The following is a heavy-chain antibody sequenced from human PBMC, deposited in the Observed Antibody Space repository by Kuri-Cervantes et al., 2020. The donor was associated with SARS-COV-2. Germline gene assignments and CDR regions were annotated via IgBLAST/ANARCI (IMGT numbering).Heavy chain of an antibody. CDR3: VKSSYGGSSSWPDY. V-gene: IGHV3-64D*06. CDR1: GFTFSSYA. Sequence: GGSLRLSCSASGFTFSSYAMHWVRQAPGKGLEYVSAISSNGGSTYYADSVKGRFTISRDNSKNTLYLQMSSLRAEDTAVYYCVKSSYGGSSSWPDYWGQGTLVTDSS. D-gene: IGHD6-13*01. J-gene: IGHJ4*02. CDR2: ISSNGGST.